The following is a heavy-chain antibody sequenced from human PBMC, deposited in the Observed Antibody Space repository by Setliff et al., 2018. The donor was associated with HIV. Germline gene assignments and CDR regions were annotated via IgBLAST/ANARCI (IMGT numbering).Heavy chain of an antibody. CDR1: GGSISSGTYY. D-gene: IGHD7-27*01. Sequence: PSETLSLTCTVSGGSISSGTYYWSWIRQPAGKGLEWIGHIYTSGSTNYNPSLKSRVTISVDTSKNHFSLKLTSVSAADTAVYYCARVIWGNPGDWGQGTLVTVSS. V-gene: IGHV4-61*09. CDR3: ARVIWGNPGD. CDR2: IYTSGST. J-gene: IGHJ4*02.